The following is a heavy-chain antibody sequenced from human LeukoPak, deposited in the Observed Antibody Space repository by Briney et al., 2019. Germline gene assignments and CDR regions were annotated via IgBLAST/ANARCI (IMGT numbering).Heavy chain of an antibody. CDR2: IYDTGSA. CDR3: ARYPNGEVFDY. V-gene: IGHV4-59*08. CDR1: GGSISNYY. Sequence: SETLSLTCTVPGGSISNYYWSWIRQPPGKGLEWIGYIYDTGSADYNPSLKSRVTISIDTSNNQFSLRLSSVTAADTAVYYCARYPNGEVFDYWGQGTLVTVSS. D-gene: IGHD4-17*01. J-gene: IGHJ4*02.